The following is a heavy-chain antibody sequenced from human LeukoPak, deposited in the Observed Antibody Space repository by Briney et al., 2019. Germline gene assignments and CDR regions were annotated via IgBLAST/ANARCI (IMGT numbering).Heavy chain of an antibody. V-gene: IGHV1-8*01. J-gene: IGHJ6*02. CDR3: ARASSGYLAYYYGMDV. CDR1: GYTFTSYD. Sequence: GASVKVSCKASGYTFTSYDINWVRQATGQGLEWMGWMNPNSGNTGYAQKFQGRVTMTRNTSISTAYMELSSLRSEDTAVYYCARASSGYLAYYYGMDVWGQGTTVTVSS. D-gene: IGHD5-12*01. CDR2: MNPNSGNT.